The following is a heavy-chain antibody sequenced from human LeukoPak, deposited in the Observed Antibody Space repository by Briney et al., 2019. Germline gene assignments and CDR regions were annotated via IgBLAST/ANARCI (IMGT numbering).Heavy chain of an antibody. CDR1: GFTFDDYA. V-gene: IGHV3-9*01. J-gene: IGHJ5*02. CDR3: TRGATVTTAYGFDP. Sequence: GGSLRLSCAASGFTFDDYAMHWVRQSPGRGREWVSGISWDTGIIGYADSVKGRFTISRDNAKNSLYLQMNSLRGEDTAFYYCTRGATVTTAYGFDPWGQGTLVTVSS. D-gene: IGHD4-17*01. CDR2: ISWDTGII.